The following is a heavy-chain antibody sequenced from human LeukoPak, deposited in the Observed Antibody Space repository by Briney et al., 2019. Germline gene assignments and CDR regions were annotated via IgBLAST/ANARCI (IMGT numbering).Heavy chain of an antibody. CDR3: ARDRGTTHWFDP. CDR1: GGSISSSGYY. J-gene: IGHJ5*02. D-gene: IGHD4-17*01. CDR2: IYYSGNT. V-gene: IGHV4-39*07. Sequence: SETLSLTCTVSGGSISSSGYYWGWIRQPPGKGLEWIGNIYYSGNTYYNPSLKSRVTISIDTSKNQFSLKLSSVTAADTAVYYCARDRGTTHWFDPWGQGTLVTVSS.